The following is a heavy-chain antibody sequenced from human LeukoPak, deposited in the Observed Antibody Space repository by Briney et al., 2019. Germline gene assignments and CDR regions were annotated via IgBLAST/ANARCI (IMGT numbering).Heavy chain of an antibody. CDR1: GYTLTGYY. CDR3: AREHDYGDSGGY. J-gene: IGHJ4*02. V-gene: IGHV1-2*06. Sequence: GASVKVSCKASGYTLTGYYMHWVRQAPGQGLEWMGRINPNSGGTNYAQKFQGRVTMTRDTSISTAYMELSRLRSDDTAVYYCAREHDYGDSGGYWGQGTLVTVSS. D-gene: IGHD4-17*01. CDR2: INPNSGGT.